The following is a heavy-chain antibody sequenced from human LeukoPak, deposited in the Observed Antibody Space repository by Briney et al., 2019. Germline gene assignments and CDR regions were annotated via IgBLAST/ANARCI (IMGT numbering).Heavy chain of an antibody. CDR3: EREDVVPAAKYYYYYMDV. J-gene: IGHJ6*03. Sequence: ASVKVSCKAPGYTFTGYYMHWVRQAPGQGLEWMGWINPNSGGTNYAQKLQGRVNITRDMPISTAYMELRRLRCDHTAVYYHEREDVVPAAKYYYYYMDVWGKGTTVTVSS. CDR2: INPNSGGT. CDR1: GYTFTGYY. V-gene: IGHV1-2*02. D-gene: IGHD2-2*01.